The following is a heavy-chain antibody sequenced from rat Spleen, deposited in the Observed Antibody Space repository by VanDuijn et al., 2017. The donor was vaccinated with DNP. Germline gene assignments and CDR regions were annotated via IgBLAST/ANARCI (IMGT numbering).Heavy chain of an antibody. CDR2: MSPTTRSS. CDR3: TRVGDLHDGGEGDALDA. CDR1: GFSFSDYD. V-gene: IGHV5-27*01. D-gene: IGHD1-12*02. Sequence: EVQLVESGGGLVQPGRSLKLSCAASGFSFSDYDMAWVRQAPTTGLEWVACMSPTTRSSYYRDSVRGRFTVSRDDTTSTLYLQMNSLRSEDTATYYCTRVGDLHDGGEGDALDAWGQGTSVTVSS. J-gene: IGHJ4*01.